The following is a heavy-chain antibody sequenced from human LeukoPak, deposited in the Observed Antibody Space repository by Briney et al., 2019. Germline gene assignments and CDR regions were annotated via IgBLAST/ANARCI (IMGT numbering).Heavy chain of an antibody. CDR3: ASEGLRFLEWLPPGDAFDI. CDR1: GGTFSSYA. Sequence: SVKVSCKASGGTFSSYAISWVRQAPGQGLEWMGGIIPIFGTANYAQKFQGRVTITADESTSTAYMELSSLRSEDTAVYYCASEGLRFLEWLPPGDAFDIWGQGTMATVSS. V-gene: IGHV1-69*13. J-gene: IGHJ3*02. D-gene: IGHD3-3*01. CDR2: IIPIFGTA.